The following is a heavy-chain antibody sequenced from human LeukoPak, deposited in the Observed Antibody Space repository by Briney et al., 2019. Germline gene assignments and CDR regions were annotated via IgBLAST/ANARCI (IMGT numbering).Heavy chain of an antibody. CDR3: AREGTGYCSSTSYCYWFDP. V-gene: IGHV4-30-4*08. CDR1: GGSISSGDYY. Sequence: PSETLSLTCTVSGGSISSGDYYWSWIRQPPGKGLEWLGYIFYSGSTYSNPSLKSRVTISVDTAKNQFSLKLSSVTAADTAVYYCAREGTGYCSSTSYCYWFDPWGQGTLVTVSS. CDR2: IFYSGST. J-gene: IGHJ5*02. D-gene: IGHD2-2*01.